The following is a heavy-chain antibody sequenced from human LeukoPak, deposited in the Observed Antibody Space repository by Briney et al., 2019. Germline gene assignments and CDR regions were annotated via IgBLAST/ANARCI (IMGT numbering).Heavy chain of an antibody. J-gene: IGHJ4*02. CDR3: ARDSPVPAATQGYFDY. CDR1: GLPFSSHW. V-gene: IGHV3-7*01. Sequence: GGSLRLSCAASGLPFSSHWLSWFRQSPGKGLEWVAHINRDGTEKQYLDSVKGRFTISRDNARISQYLQMNSLRVEDTAVYYCARDSPVPAATQGYFDYWGQGTLVTVSS. CDR2: INRDGTEK. D-gene: IGHD2-2*01.